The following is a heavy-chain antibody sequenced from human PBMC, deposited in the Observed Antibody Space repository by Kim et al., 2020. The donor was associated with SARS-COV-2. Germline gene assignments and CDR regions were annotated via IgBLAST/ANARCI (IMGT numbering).Heavy chain of an antibody. D-gene: IGHD1-26*01. V-gene: IGHV4-39*07. CDR1: GGSISSSSYY. Sequence: SETLSLTCTVSGGSISSSSYYWGWIRQPPGKGLEWIGSIYYSGSTYYNPSLKSRVTISVDTSKNQFSLKLSSVTAADTAVYYCARDQRGSGSSAPAFDIWGQGTMVTVSS. J-gene: IGHJ3*02. CDR3: ARDQRGSGSSAPAFDI. CDR2: IYYSGST.